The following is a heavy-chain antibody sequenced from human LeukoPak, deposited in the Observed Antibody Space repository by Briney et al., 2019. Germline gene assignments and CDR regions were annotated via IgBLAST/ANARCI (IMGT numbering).Heavy chain of an antibody. Sequence: SETLSLTCTVSGGSISSGRYYWGWIRQSTAKGLERIGSIYYTGSTYYNPSLKSRVSISVDTSKNQLSLKVSSVTAADTAVYYCARIVVPGTVDYWGQGTLVTVSS. D-gene: IGHD3-22*01. V-gene: IGHV4-39*01. CDR1: GGSISSGRYY. J-gene: IGHJ4*02. CDR2: IYYTGST. CDR3: ARIVVPGTVDY.